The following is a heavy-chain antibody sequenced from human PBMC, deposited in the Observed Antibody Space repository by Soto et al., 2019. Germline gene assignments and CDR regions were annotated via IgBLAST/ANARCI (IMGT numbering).Heavy chain of an antibody. Sequence: QVQLVESGGGVVQPGRSLRLSCAASGFTFSSYGMHWVRQAPGKGLEWVAVISYDGSNKYYADSVKGRFTISRDNSKNKLYLQMNSLRAEDTAVYYCAKAGIAAAVAPYFDYWGQGTLVTVSS. J-gene: IGHJ4*02. CDR1: GFTFSSYG. V-gene: IGHV3-30*18. CDR2: ISYDGSNK. D-gene: IGHD6-13*01. CDR3: AKAGIAAAVAPYFDY.